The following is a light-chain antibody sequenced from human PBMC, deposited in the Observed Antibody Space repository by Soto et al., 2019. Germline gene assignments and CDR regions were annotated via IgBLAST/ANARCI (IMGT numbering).Light chain of an antibody. CDR3: QQYGTSPYT. J-gene: IGKJ2*01. V-gene: IGKV3-20*01. CDR2: GAS. Sequence: EIVLTQSPGPLSLSPGERATLYCRASQSVSSSSLAWYQQQPGQAPRLLIYGASSRATGIPDRFSGSGSGTDFTLTITRLEPEDFAVYYCQQYGTSPYTFGQGTKLEIK. CDR1: QSVSSSS.